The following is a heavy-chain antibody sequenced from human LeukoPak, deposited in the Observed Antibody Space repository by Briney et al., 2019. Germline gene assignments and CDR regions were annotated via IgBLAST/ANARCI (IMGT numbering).Heavy chain of an antibody. CDR1: GFTFSTYV. Sequence: GGSLRLSCSVSGFTFSTYVMHWVRQAPGKGLEYVSAISSNRDNTYYADSVKGRFTISRDNSKNTLYLQMSSLRADGTAVYYCVRGTGYWGQGTLVTVSS. CDR3: VRGTGY. CDR2: ISSNRDNT. V-gene: IGHV3-64D*06. J-gene: IGHJ4*02.